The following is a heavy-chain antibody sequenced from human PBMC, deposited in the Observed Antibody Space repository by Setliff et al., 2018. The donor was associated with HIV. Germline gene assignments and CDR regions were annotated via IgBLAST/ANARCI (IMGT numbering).Heavy chain of an antibody. J-gene: IGHJ6*03. D-gene: IGHD3-3*01. V-gene: IGHV1-69*10. CDR1: GYTFTGYY. Sequence: ASVKVSCKASGYTFTGYYVHWVRQAPGHGLEWMGGIIPIFDIANYEQKFQGRVTITADNSTSTAYMELTSLRFDDTAMYYCVRGVQSPPHYSYYYMDVWGEGTMVTVSS. CDR3: VRGVQSPPHYSYYYMDV. CDR2: IIPIFDIA.